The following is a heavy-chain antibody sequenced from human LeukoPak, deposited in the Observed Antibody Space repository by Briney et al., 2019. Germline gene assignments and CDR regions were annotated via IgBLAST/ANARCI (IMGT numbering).Heavy chain of an antibody. V-gene: IGHV3-9*01. CDR1: GFTFDDYA. Sequence: SLRLSCAASGFTFDDYAMHWVRQAPGKGLEWVSGISWNSGSIGYADSVKGRFTISRDNAKNSLYLQMNSLRAEDTALYYCAKGLDYYDSSGYGGSYYFDYWGQGTLVTVSS. CDR2: ISWNSGSI. CDR3: AKGLDYYDSSGYGGSYYFDY. J-gene: IGHJ4*02. D-gene: IGHD3-22*01.